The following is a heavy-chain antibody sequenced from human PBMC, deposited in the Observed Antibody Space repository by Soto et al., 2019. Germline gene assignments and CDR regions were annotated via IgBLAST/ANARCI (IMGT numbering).Heavy chain of an antibody. V-gene: IGHV3-7*05. CDR1: GLTFSSYW. Sequence: EVQLVESGGGLVQPGGSLRLSCAASGLTFSSYWMSWVRQAPGKGLEWVANIKQDGSEKYYVDSVKGRFTISRDNAKNSLYLQMNSLRAEDTAVYYCARDLGVYSSSSVMDYWGQGTLVTVSS. CDR2: IKQDGSEK. CDR3: ARDLGVYSSSSVMDY. D-gene: IGHD6-6*01. J-gene: IGHJ4*02.